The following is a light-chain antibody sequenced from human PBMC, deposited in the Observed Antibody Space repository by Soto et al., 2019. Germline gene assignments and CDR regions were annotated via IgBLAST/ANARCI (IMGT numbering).Light chain of an antibody. Sequence: EIVLTQSPGTLSVYRGERATLSCRASQTVNSSYFAWYQRKPGQAPRLLIYGASNRATGIPDRFSGSGSGTDFTLTISRLEAEDFGVYYCQQYDTSPRTFGQGTKV. V-gene: IGKV3-20*01. J-gene: IGKJ1*01. CDR1: QTVNSSY. CDR2: GAS. CDR3: QQYDTSPRT.